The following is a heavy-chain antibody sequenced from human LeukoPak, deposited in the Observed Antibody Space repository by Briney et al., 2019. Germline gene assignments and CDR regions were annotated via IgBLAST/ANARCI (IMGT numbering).Heavy chain of an antibody. CDR3: ARVYYDSSGLYYFDY. Sequence: PSETLSLTCTVSGGSISSGDYYWSWIRQPPGKGLEWIGYIYYSGSTYYNPSLKSRVTISVDTSKNQFSLKLSSVTAADTAVYYCARVYYDSSGLYYFDYWGQGTLVTVSS. D-gene: IGHD3-22*01. CDR1: GGSISSGDYY. CDR2: IYYSGST. J-gene: IGHJ4*02. V-gene: IGHV4-30-4*01.